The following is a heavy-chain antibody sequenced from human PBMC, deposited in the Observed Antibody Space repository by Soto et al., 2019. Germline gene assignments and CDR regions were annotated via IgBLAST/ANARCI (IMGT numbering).Heavy chain of an antibody. CDR1: GGSFSGYY. CDR2: INHSGST. J-gene: IGHJ4*02. V-gene: IGHV4-34*01. CDR3: ARHPGYYDILTGYTTYYFDS. D-gene: IGHD3-9*01. Sequence: SETLSLTCAVYGGSFSGYYWSWIRQPPGKGLEWIGEINHSGSTNYNPSLKSRVTISVDTSKNQFSLKLSSVTAADTAVYYCARHPGYYDILTGYTTYYFDSWGQGILVTSPQ.